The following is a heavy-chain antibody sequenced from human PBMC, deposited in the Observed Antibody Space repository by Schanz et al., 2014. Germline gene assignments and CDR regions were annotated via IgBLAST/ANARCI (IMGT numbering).Heavy chain of an antibody. J-gene: IGHJ3*02. Sequence: QVQLVESGGGVVQPGRSLRLSCAASGFSFSTYAMHWVRQAPGKGLEWVAVILYDGSKTYYADSVKGRFTISRDNSKNTQSLQMNRLRAQEAAVYYCAREEGYGYGPGAFDIWGQGTMVTVSS. V-gene: IGHV3-30*04. CDR3: AREEGYGYGPGAFDI. D-gene: IGHD5-18*01. CDR2: ILYDGSKT. CDR1: GFSFSTYA.